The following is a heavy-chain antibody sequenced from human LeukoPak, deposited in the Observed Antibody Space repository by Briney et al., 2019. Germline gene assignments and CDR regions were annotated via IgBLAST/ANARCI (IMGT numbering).Heavy chain of an antibody. CDR2: INHSGST. V-gene: IGHV4-34*01. Sequence: SATLSLTCAVNGGSFSGYYWSWIRQPPGKGLEWIGEINHSGSTNYNPSLKSRVTISVDTSKNQFSLKLSSVTAADTAVYYCARGVPYYYDSSGYYPIDYWGQGTLVTVSS. D-gene: IGHD3-22*01. J-gene: IGHJ4*02. CDR3: ARGVPYYYDSSGYYPIDY. CDR1: GGSFSGYY.